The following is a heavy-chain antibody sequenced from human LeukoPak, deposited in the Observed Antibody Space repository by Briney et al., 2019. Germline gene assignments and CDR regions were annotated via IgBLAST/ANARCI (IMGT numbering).Heavy chain of an antibody. J-gene: IGHJ4*02. Sequence: ASVKVSCKASGYTFTGYYIHWVRQAPGQGLEWMGWINPNNGGTNYAQKFQGRVTMTRDTSITTTYMDLSRLRSDDTAVYYCARALHSGSYYEVDYWGQGTLVTVSS. CDR1: GYTFTGYY. CDR3: ARALHSGSYYEVDY. V-gene: IGHV1-2*02. CDR2: INPNNGGT. D-gene: IGHD1-26*01.